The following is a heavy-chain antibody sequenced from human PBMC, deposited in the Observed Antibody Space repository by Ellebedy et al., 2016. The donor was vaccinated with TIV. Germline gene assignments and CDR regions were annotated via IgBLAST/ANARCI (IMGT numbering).Heavy chain of an antibody. D-gene: IGHD3-10*01. CDR2: IYYSGST. CDR1: GGSISSYY. Sequence: SETLSLTXTVSGGSISSYYWSWIRQPPGKGLEWIGYIYYSGSTNYNPSLKSRVTISIDTSNNLFSLRLSSVTATDTALYYCARVVRVQTFYFDFWGRGTMVTVSS. CDR3: ARVVRVQTFYFDF. V-gene: IGHV4-59*01. J-gene: IGHJ4*02.